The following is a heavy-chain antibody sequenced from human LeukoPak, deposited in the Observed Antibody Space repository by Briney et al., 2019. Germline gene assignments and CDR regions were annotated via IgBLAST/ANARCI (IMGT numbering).Heavy chain of an antibody. V-gene: IGHV1-18*01. J-gene: IGHJ6*02. CDR1: GYTFTSYG. CDR2: ISAYNGNT. Sequence: ASVKVSCKASGYTFTSYGIIWVRQAPGQGLEWMGWISAYNGNTNYAQKLQGRVTMTTDTSTSTACMELRSLRSDDTAVYYCARAGTTTFYYYGMDVWGQGTTVTVSS. D-gene: IGHD1-7*01. CDR3: ARAGTTTFYYYGMDV.